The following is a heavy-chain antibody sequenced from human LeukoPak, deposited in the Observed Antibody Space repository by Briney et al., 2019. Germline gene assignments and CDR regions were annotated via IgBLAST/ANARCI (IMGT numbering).Heavy chain of an antibody. V-gene: IGHV3-48*03. D-gene: IGHD5-12*01. Sequence: PGGSLRLSCAASGFTFNSFEMNWVRQAPGKGLEWVSYISSSGNTIYYADSVKGRFTISRDNAKNSLYLQVNSLRAEDTAVYYCAREMGGYPFDYWGQGTLVTVSS. CDR3: AREMGGYPFDY. CDR2: ISSSGNTI. J-gene: IGHJ4*02. CDR1: GFTFNSFE.